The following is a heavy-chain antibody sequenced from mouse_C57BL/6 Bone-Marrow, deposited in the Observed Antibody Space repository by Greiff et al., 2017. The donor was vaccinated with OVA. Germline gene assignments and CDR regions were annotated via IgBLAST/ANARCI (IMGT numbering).Heavy chain of an antibody. J-gene: IGHJ4*01. CDR3: AREGLYAMDY. CDR1: GYTFTDYY. Sequence: QVQLKESGAELVRPGASVKLSCKASGYTFTDYYINWVTQRPGPGLEWIARIYPGSGNTYYNEKFKGKATLTAEKSSSTAYMQLSSLTSEDSAVYFCAREGLYAMDYWGQGTSVTVSS. V-gene: IGHV1-76*01. CDR2: IYPGSGNT.